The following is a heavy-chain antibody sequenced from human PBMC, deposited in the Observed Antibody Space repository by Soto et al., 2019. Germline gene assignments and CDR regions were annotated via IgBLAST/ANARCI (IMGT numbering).Heavy chain of an antibody. CDR1: GGSSSGWY. CDR3: ARGPYSRGVGATNPSN. D-gene: IGHD1-26*01. J-gene: IGHJ4*02. V-gene: IGHV4-34*01. Sequence: SETLSLTCAVYGGSSSGWYWTWIRQSPVKGLEWIGEISSGSTNYNPSLKSRVTISAGMSKNQFSLKLTSVTAADTAIYYCARGPYSRGVGATNPSNWGQGTQVTVSS. CDR2: ISSGST.